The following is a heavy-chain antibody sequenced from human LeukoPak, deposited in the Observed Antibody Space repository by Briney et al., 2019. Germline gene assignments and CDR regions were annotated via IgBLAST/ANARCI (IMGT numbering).Heavy chain of an antibody. CDR1: GGSISSYY. D-gene: IGHD5-18*01. J-gene: IGHJ3*02. CDR3: ARVVMGDTAMVPDAFDI. V-gene: IGHV4-59*08. CDR2: IYYSGST. Sequence: SSETLSLTCTVSGGSISSYYWSWIRQPPGKGLEWIGYIYYSGSTNYNPSLKSRVTISVDTSKNQFSLKLSSVTAADTAVYYCARVVMGDTAMVPDAFDIWGQGTMVTVSS.